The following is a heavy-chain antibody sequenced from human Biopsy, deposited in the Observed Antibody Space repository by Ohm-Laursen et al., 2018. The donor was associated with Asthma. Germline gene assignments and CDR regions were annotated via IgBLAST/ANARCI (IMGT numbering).Heavy chain of an antibody. CDR1: GDTFGSYA. J-gene: IGHJ6*02. CDR2: LIPVLGTA. Sequence: SSVKVSCKASGDTFGSYAISWVRQAPRQGLEWMGGLIPVLGTADYAPMFEGRVTITEDESTSTAYLELTSLRFEDTAVYYCARGYSGTDRIVYYYSGMEVWGQGTTVTVSS. V-gene: IGHV1-69*01. D-gene: IGHD5-12*01. CDR3: ARGYSGTDRIVYYYSGMEV.